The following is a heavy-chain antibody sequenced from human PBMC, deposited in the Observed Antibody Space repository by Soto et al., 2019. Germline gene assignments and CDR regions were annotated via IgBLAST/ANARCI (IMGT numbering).Heavy chain of an antibody. D-gene: IGHD4-4*01. CDR2: IYGSGGSGST. J-gene: IGHJ4*02. CDR3: AREVDGYSQFDD. V-gene: IGHV4-31*03. Sequence: PSEPLSHTCSVIDDSITSGGDYWSWNSQHPGKGLEWLGYIYGSGGSGSTLYNPSLKSRITLSVDTSKTQFSLNLSSVTVADTAVYYCAREVDGYSQFDDWGQGTLVPVSS. CDR1: DDSITSGGDY.